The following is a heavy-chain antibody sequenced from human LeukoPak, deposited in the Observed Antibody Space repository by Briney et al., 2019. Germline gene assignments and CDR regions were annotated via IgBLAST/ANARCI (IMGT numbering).Heavy chain of an antibody. D-gene: IGHD4-17*01. J-gene: IGHJ4*02. Sequence: PGGSLRLSCAASGFTFSSYGMHWVRQAPGKGLEWVAFIRYDGSNKYYADSVKGRFTISRDNSKNTLYLQMNSLRAEDTAVYYCAKGRETTVNPPFDWGQGTLVTVSS. CDR1: GFTFSSYG. CDR2: IRYDGSNK. V-gene: IGHV3-30*02. CDR3: AKGRETTVNPPFD.